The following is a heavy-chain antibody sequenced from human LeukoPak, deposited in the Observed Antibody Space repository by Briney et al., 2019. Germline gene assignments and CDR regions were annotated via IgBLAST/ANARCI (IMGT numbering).Heavy chain of an antibody. J-gene: IGHJ4*02. CDR3: AKDVCTSPRCLLYFDC. V-gene: IGHV3-23*01. Sequence: PGGSLRLSCTTSGFAFSNYAMNWVRQAPGKGPEWVSGISGFNTYYADSVKGRFTIFRDNSKNGLYLQMDRLRAEDTAVYSCAKDVCTSPRCLLYFDCWGQGTLVTVSS. D-gene: IGHD2-8*01. CDR1: GFAFSNYA. CDR2: ISGFNT.